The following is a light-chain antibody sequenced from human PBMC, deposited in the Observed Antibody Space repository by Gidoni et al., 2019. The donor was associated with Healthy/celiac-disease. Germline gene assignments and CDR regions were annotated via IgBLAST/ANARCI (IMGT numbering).Light chain of an antibody. J-gene: IGKJ5*01. CDR3: MQALQTPIT. CDR2: LGS. Sequence: VMTQSPLSLPVTPGEPASISCRSSQSLLHSNGYDYLDWYMQKPGQSPQLLIYLGSNRASGVPDRFSGSGSGTDFTLKSSRVEAEDVGIYYCMQALQTPITFGQGTRLDIK. CDR1: QSLLHSNGYDY. V-gene: IGKV2-28*01.